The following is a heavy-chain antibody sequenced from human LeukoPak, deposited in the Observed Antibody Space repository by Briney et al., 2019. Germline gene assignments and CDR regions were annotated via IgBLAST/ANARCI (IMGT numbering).Heavy chain of an antibody. J-gene: IGHJ4*02. CDR3: TTDGLSGYYDSSGYYYFDY. Sequence: GGSLRLSCAASGFTFSNAWMSWVRQAPGEGLEWVGRIKSKTNGGTTDYAAPVKGRFTISRDDSKNTLYLQMSSLKTEDTAVYYCTTDGLSGYYDSSGYYYFDYLGQGTLVTVSS. CDR2: IKSKTNGGTT. CDR1: GFTFSNAW. D-gene: IGHD3-22*01. V-gene: IGHV3-15*01.